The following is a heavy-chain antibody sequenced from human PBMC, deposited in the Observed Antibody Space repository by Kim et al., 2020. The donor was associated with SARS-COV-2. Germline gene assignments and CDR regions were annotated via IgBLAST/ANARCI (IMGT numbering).Heavy chain of an antibody. D-gene: IGHD3-22*01. CDR3: AKDLGYSSGIVHY. CDR2: ISNDGSNE. J-gene: IGHJ4*02. Sequence: GGSLRLSCAASGFNFITYGMHWVRQAPGKGLEWVTLISNDGSNEYYADSVKGLFTISRDNSKNTLYLQVNSLRAEDTAVYYCAKDLGYSSGIVHYWGQGTLVTGS. CDR1: GFNFITYG. V-gene: IGHV3-30*18.